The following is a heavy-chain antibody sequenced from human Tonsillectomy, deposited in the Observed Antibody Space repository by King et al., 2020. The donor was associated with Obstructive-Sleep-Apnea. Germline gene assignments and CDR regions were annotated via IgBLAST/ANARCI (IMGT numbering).Heavy chain of an antibody. V-gene: IGHV4-59*01. Sequence: QLQESGPGLVKPSETLSLTCTVSVGSITYYYWSWIRQPPGKVLEWIGYIYYSGGTNYNPSLKSRVTISVDTSKNQFSLKVSSVTAADTAVYYWARGGYFDYWSQGTLVTVSS. CDR1: VGSITYYY. J-gene: IGHJ4*02. CDR3: ARGGYFDY. CDR2: IYYSGGT.